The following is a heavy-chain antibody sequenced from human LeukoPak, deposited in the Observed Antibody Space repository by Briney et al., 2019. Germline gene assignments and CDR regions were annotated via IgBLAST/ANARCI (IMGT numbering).Heavy chain of an antibody. CDR1: GFTFSSYG. CDR2: ISYDGSNK. V-gene: IGHV3-30*03. CDR3: ARDHFPWQQLAHMDV. Sequence: PGGSLRLSCAASGFTFSSYGMHWVRQAPGKGLEWVAVISYDGSNKYYADSVKGRFTISRDNSKNTLYLQMNSLRAEDTAVYYCARDHFPWQQLAHMDVWGQGTTVTVSS. J-gene: IGHJ6*02. D-gene: IGHD6-13*01.